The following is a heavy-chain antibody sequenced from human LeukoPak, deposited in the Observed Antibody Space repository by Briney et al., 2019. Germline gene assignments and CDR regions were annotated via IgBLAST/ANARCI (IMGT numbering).Heavy chain of an antibody. CDR1: GFTFSNYA. CDR3: GFNNYYYYYYMDV. Sequence: AGGSLRLSCAASGFTFSNYAMSWVRQAPGKGLEWVSGISGSGGSTYYADSVKGRFTISRDNSKNTLYLQMNSLRAEDTAVYYCGFNNYYYYYYMDVWGKGTTVTVSS. J-gene: IGHJ6*03. CDR2: ISGSGGST. V-gene: IGHV3-23*01. D-gene: IGHD2/OR15-2a*01.